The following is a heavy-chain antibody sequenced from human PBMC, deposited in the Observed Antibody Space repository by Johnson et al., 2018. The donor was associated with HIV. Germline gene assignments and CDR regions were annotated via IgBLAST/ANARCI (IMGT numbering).Heavy chain of an antibody. J-gene: IGHJ3*02. CDR1: GFTFSSYA. CDR2: ISYDGSNK. CDR3: AKDRDLNYDFWSGSDDAFDI. Sequence: QVQLVESGGGVVQPGGSLRLSCAASGFTFSSYAMHWVRQAPGKGLEWVAVISYDGSNKYYADSVQGRFTISSDNSKNTLFLQMNSLIVGDTAVYYCAKDRDLNYDFWSGSDDAFDIWGQGTMVTVSS. V-gene: IGHV3-30-3*01. D-gene: IGHD3-3*01.